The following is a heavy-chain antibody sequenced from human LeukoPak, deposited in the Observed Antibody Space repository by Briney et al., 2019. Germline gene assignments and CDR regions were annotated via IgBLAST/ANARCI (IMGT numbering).Heavy chain of an antibody. CDR1: GGSFSGYY. D-gene: IGHD2-2*01. CDR2: INHSGST. J-gene: IGHJ5*02. V-gene: IGHV4-34*01. Sequence: SETLSLTCAVYGGSFSGYYWSWIRQPPGKGLEWIGEINHSGSTNYNPSLKSRVTISVDTSKNQFPLKLSSVTAADTAVYYCARGRPGGYCSSTSCYVWGSNWFDPWGQGTLVTVSS. CDR3: ARGRPGGYCSSTSCYVWGSNWFDP.